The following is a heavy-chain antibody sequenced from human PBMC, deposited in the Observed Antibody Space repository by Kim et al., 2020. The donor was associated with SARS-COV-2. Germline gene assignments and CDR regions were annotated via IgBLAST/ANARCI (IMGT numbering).Heavy chain of an antibody. Sequence: GGSLRLSCAASGFSFNNYAMSWVRQAPGKGLEWVSGIRDSGGSREYADSVKGRFSISRDNSKNPLYLQMDSLRAEDTAVYYCAKVTSGSSGWFEYFQYWGQGTLVTVSS. J-gene: IGHJ1*01. D-gene: IGHD6-19*01. CDR1: GFSFNNYA. CDR3: AKVTSGSSGWFEYFQY. CDR2: IRDSGGSR. V-gene: IGHV3-23*01.